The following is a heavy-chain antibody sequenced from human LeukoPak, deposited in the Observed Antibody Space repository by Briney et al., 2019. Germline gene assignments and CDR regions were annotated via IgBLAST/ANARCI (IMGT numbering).Heavy chain of an antibody. D-gene: IGHD2-15*01. CDR1: GFTFRSYW. CDR3: ARDGGPFDS. V-gene: IGHV3-7*03. CDR2: INQDGSEK. J-gene: IGHJ4*02. Sequence: PGGSLRLSCAASGFTFRSYWMSWVRQAPGKGLEWVANINQDGSEKYYVDSVKGRFTISRDNAKNSLYLQMNSLRADDTAMCYCARDGGPFDSWGQGTLVTVPS.